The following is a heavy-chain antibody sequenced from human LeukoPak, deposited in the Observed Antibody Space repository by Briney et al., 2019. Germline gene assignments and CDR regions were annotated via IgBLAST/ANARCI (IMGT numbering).Heavy chain of an antibody. CDR2: IFHSGST. D-gene: IGHD3-10*01. CDR3: ARRSHYYYYMDV. J-gene: IGHJ6*03. Sequence: PSETLSLTCAVSGGSISSSYWWSWVRQPPGKGLEWIGEIFHSGSTNYNPSLKSRVTISVDKSKNQFSLKQSSVTAADTAVYYCARRSHYYYYMDVWGKGTTVTISS. V-gene: IGHV4-4*02. CDR1: GGSISSSYW.